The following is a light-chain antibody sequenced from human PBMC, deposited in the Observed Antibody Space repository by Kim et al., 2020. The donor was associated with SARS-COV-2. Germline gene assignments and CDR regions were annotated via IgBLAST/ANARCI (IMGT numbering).Light chain of an antibody. CDR1: QGISSY. V-gene: IGKV1-8*01. CDR3: QQYYCYPPWT. Sequence: STGDRVTITCRADQGISSYLAWYQQKPGKAPKLLIYAASTLQSGVPSRFSGSGSGTDFTLTISCLQSEDFATYYCQQYYCYPPWTFGQGTKVDIK. J-gene: IGKJ1*01. CDR2: AAS.